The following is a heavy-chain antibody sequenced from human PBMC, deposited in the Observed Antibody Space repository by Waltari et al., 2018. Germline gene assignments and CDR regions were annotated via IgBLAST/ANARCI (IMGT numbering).Heavy chain of an antibody. V-gene: IGHV2-70*01. CDR3: AQSFKGVDYSSCFDY. Sequence: QVTLRESGPALVKPTQTLTLTCTFSGFSLSTSGMCVSWIRHPPGKALEWLALIDWDDDKYYSTSLKTSLTIAKDTSKNQVVLTMTTMDPVDTATYYGAQSFKGVDYSSCFDYWGQGTLATVSS. J-gene: IGHJ4*02. CDR1: GFSLSTSGMC. D-gene: IGHD2-15*01. CDR2: IDWDDDK.